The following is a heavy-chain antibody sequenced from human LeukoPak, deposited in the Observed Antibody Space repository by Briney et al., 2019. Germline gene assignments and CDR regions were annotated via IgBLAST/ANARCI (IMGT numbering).Heavy chain of an antibody. D-gene: IGHD1-26*01. Sequence: SHSLSLTCTISGASVSGNSAAWNWIRQSPSKGLEWLGRTYYRCKRYNNYALTVKCRITINTATYKYPFYLQLMSVTDEDAAYYCCARVWASGNFDYWGEGNLVTVSS. CDR3: ARVWASGNFDY. V-gene: IGHV6-1*01. CDR1: GASVSGNSAA. J-gene: IGHJ4*02. CDR2: TYYRCKRYN.